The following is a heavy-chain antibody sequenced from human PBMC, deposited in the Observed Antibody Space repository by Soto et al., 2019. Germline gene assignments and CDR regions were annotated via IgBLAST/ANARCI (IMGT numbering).Heavy chain of an antibody. CDR2: IYHSGST. J-gene: IGHJ6*02. CDR3: ARGSDGYRQGQFYYYGMDV. CDR1: GGSIRSGGYS. Sequence: TSETLSLTCAVSGGSIRSGGYSWSWIRQPPGKGLEWIGYIYHSGSTYYNPSLKSRVTISVDRSKNQFSLKLSSVTAADTAVYYCARGSDGYRQGQFYYYGMDVWGQGTTVTVSS. V-gene: IGHV4-30-2*01. D-gene: IGHD6-13*01.